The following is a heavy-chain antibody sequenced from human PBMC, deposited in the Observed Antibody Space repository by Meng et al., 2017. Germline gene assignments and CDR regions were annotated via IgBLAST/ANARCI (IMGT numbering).Heavy chain of an antibody. CDR1: GDTFTGYY. D-gene: IGHD3-22*01. J-gene: IGHJ3*02. CDR2: INPNNGGP. CDR3: ARGYYDKGAFDI. Sequence: VQSVPSSAEGSKPGASMNVSCEASGDTFTGYYVHWLRQAPGQGLEWMGRINPNNGGPSYAQNFRGRVTMTRDTSISTAYMELSSLRSDDAAVYYCARGYYDKGAFDIWGQGTMVTVSS. V-gene: IGHV1-2*06.